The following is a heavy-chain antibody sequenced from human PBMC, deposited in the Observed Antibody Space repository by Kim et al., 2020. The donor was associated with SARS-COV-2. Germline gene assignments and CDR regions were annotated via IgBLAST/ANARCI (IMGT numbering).Heavy chain of an antibody. CDR2: INHSGST. CDR3: ARSAVWWLSYFDY. D-gene: IGHD2-21*01. CDR1: GGSFSGYY. J-gene: IGHJ4*02. Sequence: SETLSLTCAVYGGSFSGYYWSWIRQPPGKGLEWIGEINHSGSTNYNPSLKSRVTISVDTSKNQFSLKLSSVTAADTAVYYCARSAVWWLSYFDYWGQGTL. V-gene: IGHV4-34*01.